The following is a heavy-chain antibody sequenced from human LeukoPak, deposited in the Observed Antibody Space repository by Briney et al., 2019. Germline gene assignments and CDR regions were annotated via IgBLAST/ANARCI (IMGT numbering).Heavy chain of an antibody. V-gene: IGHV1-24*01. D-gene: IGHD2-8*01. CDR2: FDPEDGET. J-gene: IGHJ6*03. CDR1: GYTLTELS. Sequence: GASVKVSCKVSGYTLTELSMHWVRQAPGKGLEWMGGFDPEDGETIYAQKFQGRVTMTEDTSTDTAYMELSSLRSEDTAVYYCAVRLLMVYAMESHYYYYMDVWGKGTTVTVSS. CDR3: AVRLLMVYAMESHYYYYMDV.